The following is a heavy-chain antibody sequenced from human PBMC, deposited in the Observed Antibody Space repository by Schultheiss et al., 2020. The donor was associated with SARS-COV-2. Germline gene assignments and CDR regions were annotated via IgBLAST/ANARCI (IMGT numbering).Heavy chain of an antibody. J-gene: IGHJ3*02. Sequence: SCAASGFTFSSYSMSWVRQAPGKGLECVSVISGSGGTTYYADSVKGRFTISRDNSKNTLYLQMSSLRAEDTAVYYCVRDDSGSYYGYAFDIWGQGTMVTVSS. CDR3: VRDDSGSYYGYAFDI. CDR2: ISGSGGTT. V-gene: IGHV3-23*01. CDR1: GFTFSSYS. D-gene: IGHD1-26*01.